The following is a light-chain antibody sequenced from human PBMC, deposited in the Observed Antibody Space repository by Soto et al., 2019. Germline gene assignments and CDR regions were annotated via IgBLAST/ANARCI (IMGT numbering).Light chain of an antibody. CDR1: SSDVGGYNY. J-gene: IGLJ2*01. Sequence: QSALTRPPSASGSPGQSVTISCTGMSSDVGGYNYVSWYQQHPGKAPKLMIYEVSKRPSGVPDRFSGSKSGNTASLTVSGLQAEDEADYYCSSYAGANSVVFGGGTQLTVL. V-gene: IGLV2-8*01. CDR3: SSYAGANSVV. CDR2: EVS.